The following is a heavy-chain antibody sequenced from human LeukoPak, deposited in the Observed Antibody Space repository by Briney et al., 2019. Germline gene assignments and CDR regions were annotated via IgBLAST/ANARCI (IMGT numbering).Heavy chain of an antibody. CDR1: GGSISGTNW. Sequence: PSETLSLTCGVSGGSISGTNWWSWVRQPPGKGLEWIGEINHSGSTNYNPSLKSRVTISVDTSKNQFSLKLSSVTAADTAVYYCARGLRDYYDSSGYSKYYFDYWGQGTLVTVSS. CDR3: ARGLRDYYDSSGYSKYYFDY. D-gene: IGHD3-22*01. J-gene: IGHJ4*02. CDR2: INHSGST. V-gene: IGHV4-4*02.